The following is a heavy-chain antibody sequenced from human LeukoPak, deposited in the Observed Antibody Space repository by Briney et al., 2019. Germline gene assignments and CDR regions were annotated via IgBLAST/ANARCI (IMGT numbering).Heavy chain of an antibody. CDR1: GGSFSGYY. D-gene: IGHD6-6*01. CDR3: ARLIRSSINYYYYYMDV. Sequence: PSETLSLTCAVYGGSFSGYYWSWIRQPPGKGLEWIGEINHSGSTNYNPSLKSRVTISVDTSKNQFSLKLSSVTAADTAVYYCARLIRSSINYYYYYMDVWGKGTTVTVSS. V-gene: IGHV4-34*01. CDR2: INHSGST. J-gene: IGHJ6*03.